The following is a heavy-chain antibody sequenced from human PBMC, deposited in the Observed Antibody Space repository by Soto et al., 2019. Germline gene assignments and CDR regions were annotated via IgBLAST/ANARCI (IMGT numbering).Heavy chain of an antibody. CDR1: GGSISSSNW. CDR3: ARVSITMVRGVIKAPFDY. J-gene: IGHJ4*02. V-gene: IGHV4-4*02. CDR2: IYHSGST. Sequence: SETLSLTCAVSGGSISSSNWWSGVRQPPGKGLEWIGEIYHSGSTNYNPSLKSRVTISVDKSKNQFSLKLSSVTAADTAVYYYARVSITMVRGVIKAPFDYWGQGTLVTVS. D-gene: IGHD3-10*01.